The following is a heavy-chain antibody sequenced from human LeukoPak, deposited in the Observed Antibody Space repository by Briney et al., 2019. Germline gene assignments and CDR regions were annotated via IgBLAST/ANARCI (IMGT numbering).Heavy chain of an antibody. CDR3: ARDLDYGDYGRFFDY. D-gene: IGHD4-17*01. Sequence: PGGSLRLSCAASGSTFSSYEMNWVRQAPGKGLEWVSYISSSGSTIYYADSVKGRFTISRDNAKNSLYLQMNSLRAEDTAVYYCARDLDYGDYGRFFDYWGQGTLVTVSS. V-gene: IGHV3-48*03. J-gene: IGHJ4*02. CDR1: GSTFSSYE. CDR2: ISSSGSTI.